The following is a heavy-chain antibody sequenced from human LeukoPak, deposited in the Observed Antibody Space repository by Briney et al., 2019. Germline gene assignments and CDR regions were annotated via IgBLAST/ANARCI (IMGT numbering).Heavy chain of an antibody. Sequence: SETLSLTCTVSGGSISSYYWGWIRQPPGKGLEWIGSIYYSGSTYYNPSLKSRVTISVDTSKNQFSLKLSSVTAADTAVYYCARRRTTVVPFDYWGQGTLVTVSS. V-gene: IGHV4-39*01. J-gene: IGHJ4*02. CDR3: ARRRTTVVPFDY. D-gene: IGHD4-23*01. CDR1: GGSISSYY. CDR2: IYYSGST.